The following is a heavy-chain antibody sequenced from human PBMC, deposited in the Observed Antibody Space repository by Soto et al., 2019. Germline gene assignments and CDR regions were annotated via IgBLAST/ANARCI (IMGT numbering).Heavy chain of an antibody. J-gene: IGHJ6*03. CDR3: ARVTRNYDLWSGYYSNYYYYYMDV. CDR2: IYYSGST. CDR1: GGSISSGGYY. V-gene: IGHV4-31*03. D-gene: IGHD3-3*01. Sequence: SETLSLTCTVSGGSISSGGYYWSWIRQHPGKGLEWIGYIYYSGSTYYNPSLKSRVTISVDTSKNQFSLKLSSVTAADTAVYYCARVTRNYDLWSGYYSNYYYYYMDVWGKGTTVTVSS.